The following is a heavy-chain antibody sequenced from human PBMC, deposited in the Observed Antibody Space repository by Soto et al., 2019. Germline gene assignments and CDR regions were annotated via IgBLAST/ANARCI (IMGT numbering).Heavy chain of an antibody. Sequence: ASVKVSCKASGYTFTSYAMHWVRQAPGQRLEWMGWINAGNGNTKYSQKFQGRVTITRDTSASTAYMELSSLRSEDTAVYYCARDQGSDYIWGSYRPRGYYYYYYYMDVWGKGTTVTVSS. J-gene: IGHJ6*03. CDR1: GYTFTSYA. CDR3: ARDQGSDYIWGSYRPRGYYYYYYYMDV. D-gene: IGHD3-16*02. CDR2: INAGNGNT. V-gene: IGHV1-3*01.